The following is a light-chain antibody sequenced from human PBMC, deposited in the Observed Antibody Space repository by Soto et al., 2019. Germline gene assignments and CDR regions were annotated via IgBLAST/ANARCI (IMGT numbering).Light chain of an antibody. CDR2: GNN. J-gene: IGLJ1*01. Sequence: QLVLTQPPSVSGAPGQRVTISCTGSSSNIGAGFDVPWYQHLPGTAPKLLIYGNNNRPSGVPDRFSGSKSGTSASLAITGLQAEDEADDYCQSYDSSLSNSVFGTGTKLTVL. V-gene: IGLV1-40*01. CDR3: QSYDSSLSNSV. CDR1: SSNIGAGFD.